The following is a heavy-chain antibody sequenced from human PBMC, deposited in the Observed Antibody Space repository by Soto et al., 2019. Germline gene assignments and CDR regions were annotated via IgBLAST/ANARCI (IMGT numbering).Heavy chain of an antibody. CDR1: GYTFTAYY. CDR3: ARADGGGFGIDY. CDR2: INPNSGGT. V-gene: IGHV1-2*04. D-gene: IGHD3-10*01. J-gene: IGHJ4*02. Sequence: QVQLVQSGAEVKKPGASVKVPCKASGYTFTAYYLHWVRQAPGQGLEWMGWINPNSGGTNYAQKFQGWVTMTRDTSISTAYMELSRLKSDDTAVYYCARADGGGFGIDYWGQGTLVTVSS.